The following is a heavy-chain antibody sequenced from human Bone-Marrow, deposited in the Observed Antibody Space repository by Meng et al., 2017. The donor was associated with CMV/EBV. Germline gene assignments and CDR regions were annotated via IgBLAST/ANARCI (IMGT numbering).Heavy chain of an antibody. CDR2: IKQDGSEK. J-gene: IGHJ4*02. V-gene: IGHV3-7*01. CDR1: GFIFSSYW. D-gene: IGHD3-3*01. CDR3: ARSATYYDFWSGHLRRHYFDY. Sequence: GGSLRLSSAASGFIFSSYWMSWVRQAPGKGLEWVANIKQDGSEKYYGDSVKGRFTISRDNAENSLYLQMNSLRAEDTAVYYCARSATYYDFWSGHLRRHYFDYWGQGTRVTGSS.